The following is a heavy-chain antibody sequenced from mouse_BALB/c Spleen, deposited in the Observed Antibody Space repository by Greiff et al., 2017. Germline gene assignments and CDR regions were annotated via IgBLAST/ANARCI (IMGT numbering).Heavy chain of an antibody. CDR1: GYNFTSYW. D-gene: IGHD1-2*01. J-gene: IGHJ1*01. CDR3: ARDYYGSYWYFDV. CDR2: IYPGSGST. V-gene: IGHV1-55*01. Sequence: QVQLQQPGAELVKPGTSVKLSCKASGYNFTSYWINWVKLRPGQGLEWIGDIYPGSGSTNYNEKFKSKATLTVDTSSSTAYMQLSSLASEDSALYYCARDYYGSYWYFDVWGAGTTLTVSS.